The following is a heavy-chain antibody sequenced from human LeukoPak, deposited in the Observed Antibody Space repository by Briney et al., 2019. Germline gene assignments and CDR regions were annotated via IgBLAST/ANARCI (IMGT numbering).Heavy chain of an antibody. CDR2: MYHSGST. D-gene: IGHD3-3*01. CDR1: GYSISSGFY. CDR3: ARALGIFSFDF. J-gene: IGHJ4*02. V-gene: IGHV4-38-2*02. Sequence: PSETLSLTCTASGYSISSGFYCGWIRQPPGEGLAWIGSMYHSGSTYYNPSLKSRFTISVDTSKNQLSLKLRSVTAADTAVYYCARALGIFSFDFWGQGTLVTVSS.